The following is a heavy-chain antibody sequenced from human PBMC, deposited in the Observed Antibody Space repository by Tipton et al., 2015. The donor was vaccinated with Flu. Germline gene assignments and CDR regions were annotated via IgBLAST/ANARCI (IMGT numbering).Heavy chain of an antibody. V-gene: IGHV4-39*07. CDR2: IYYTGYP. CDR3: AKVLFGWVES. D-gene: IGHD3-16*01. CDR1: GGSISGSSHY. J-gene: IGHJ5*01. Sequence: TLSLTCTVSGGSISGSSHYWGWIRQAPGRGLEWVGSIYYTGYPYYNSSLKSRLAMSIDTSKKQFSLRLSSVTAADTAVYYCAKVLFGWVESWAQGTLVTVS.